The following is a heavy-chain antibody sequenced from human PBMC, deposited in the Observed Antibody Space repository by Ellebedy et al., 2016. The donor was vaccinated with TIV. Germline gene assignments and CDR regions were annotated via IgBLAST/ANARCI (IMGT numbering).Heavy chain of an antibody. CDR3: ATQSYYYGSGSYSHDAFDI. J-gene: IGHJ3*02. Sequence: SETLSLTCTVSGGSISSYYWSWIRQPPGKGLEWIGYIYYSGSTNYNPSLKSRVTISVDTSKNQFSLKLSSVTAADTAVYYCATQSYYYGSGSYSHDAFDIWGQGTMVTVSS. CDR1: GGSISSYY. V-gene: IGHV4-59*01. CDR2: IYYSGST. D-gene: IGHD3-10*01.